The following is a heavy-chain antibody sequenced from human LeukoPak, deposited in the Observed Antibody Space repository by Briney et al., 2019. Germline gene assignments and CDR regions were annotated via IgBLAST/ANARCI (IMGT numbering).Heavy chain of an antibody. V-gene: IGHV4-59*01. J-gene: IGHJ5*02. CDR3: AKVGAAAAWLDP. CDR1: GASITTYY. D-gene: IGHD6-13*01. CDR2: IYYSGST. Sequence: SETLSLTCTVSGASITTYYWAWIRQPPGKGLEWIGYIYYSGSTKYNPSLKSRVTISVDTSKKQFSLKVSSVTAADTALYYFAKVGAAAAWLDPLGQGILVTVSP.